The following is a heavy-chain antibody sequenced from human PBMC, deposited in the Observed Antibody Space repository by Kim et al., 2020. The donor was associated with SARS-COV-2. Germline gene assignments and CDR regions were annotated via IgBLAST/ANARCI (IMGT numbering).Heavy chain of an antibody. V-gene: IGHV4-34*01. Sequence: YNPSLKSRVTISVDTAKNQFSLKLSSVTAADTAVYYCARREQLVRGDFDYWGQGTLVTVSS. CDR3: ARREQLVRGDFDY. J-gene: IGHJ4*02. D-gene: IGHD6-13*01.